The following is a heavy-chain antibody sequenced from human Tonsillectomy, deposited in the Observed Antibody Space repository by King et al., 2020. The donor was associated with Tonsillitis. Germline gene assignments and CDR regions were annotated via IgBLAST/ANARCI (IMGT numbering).Heavy chain of an antibody. J-gene: IGHJ2*01. D-gene: IGHD3-16*01. Sequence: VQLVESGGGVVQPGTSLRLSCAASGFTFGNCAMHWVRQAPGKGLEWVALIAYDASYENYADSVKGRFTISRDNSKNTLYLEMNSLRVEDTAVYYCANDRIGLSDLYFDLWGRGTLVTVSS. CDR1: GFTFGNCA. CDR3: ANDRIGLSDLYFDL. V-gene: IGHV3-30*18. CDR2: IAYDASYE.